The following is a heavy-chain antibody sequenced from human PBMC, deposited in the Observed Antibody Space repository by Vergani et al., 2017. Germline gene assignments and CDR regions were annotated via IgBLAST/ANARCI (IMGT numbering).Heavy chain of an antibody. CDR2: IYYSAST. V-gene: IGHV4-59*01. Sequence: QVQLQESGPGLVKPSETLSLTCTVSGSSISNYFWNWIRQPPGKGLDWIGYIYYSASTNYNPSLKSQVTISVDTSKNQFSLKLSSVTAADTAVYYCARGVYSYSSFWFDPWGQGTLVTVSS. CDR3: ARGVYSYSSFWFDP. CDR1: GSSISNYF. J-gene: IGHJ5*02. D-gene: IGHD5-18*01.